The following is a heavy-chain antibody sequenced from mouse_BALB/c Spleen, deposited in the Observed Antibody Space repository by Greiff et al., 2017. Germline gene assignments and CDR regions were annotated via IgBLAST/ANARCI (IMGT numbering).Heavy chain of an antibody. D-gene: IGHD6-1*01. J-gene: IGHJ4*01. Sequence: EVQVVESGGGLVKPGGSLKLSCAASGFTFSSYAMSWVRQTPEKRLEWVASISSGGSTYYPDSVKGRFTISRDNAKNNLYLQMSSLKSEDTAMYYCARDSLRLPYYAMDYWGQGTSVTVSS. CDR1: GFTFSSYA. V-gene: IGHV5-6-5*01. CDR3: ARDSLRLPYYAMDY. CDR2: ISSGGST.